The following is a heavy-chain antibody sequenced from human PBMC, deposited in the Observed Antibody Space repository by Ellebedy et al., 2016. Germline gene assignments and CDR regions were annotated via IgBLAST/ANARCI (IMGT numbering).Heavy chain of an antibody. Sequence: GESLKISCAASGFTFSSYAMSWVRQAPGKGLEWVSAISGSGGSTYYADSVKGRFTISRDNSKNTLYLQMNSLRAEDTAVYYCAKDSQQWLVLGAFDIWGQGTMVTVSS. CDR1: GFTFSSYA. D-gene: IGHD6-19*01. CDR2: ISGSGGST. J-gene: IGHJ3*02. CDR3: AKDSQQWLVLGAFDI. V-gene: IGHV3-23*01.